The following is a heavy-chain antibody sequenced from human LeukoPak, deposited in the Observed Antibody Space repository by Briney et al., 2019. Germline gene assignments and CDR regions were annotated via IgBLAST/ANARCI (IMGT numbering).Heavy chain of an antibody. V-gene: IGHV4-59*08. CDR1: GGSISSYY. CDR3: ARFVVVTAYFDY. Sequence: PSETLSLTCTVSGGSISSYYWSWIRQPPGKGLEWIGYIYYSGSTYYNPSLKSRVAISVDTSKNQFSLKLSSVTAADTAVYYCARFVVVTAYFDYWGQGTLVTVSS. D-gene: IGHD2-21*02. J-gene: IGHJ4*02. CDR2: IYYSGST.